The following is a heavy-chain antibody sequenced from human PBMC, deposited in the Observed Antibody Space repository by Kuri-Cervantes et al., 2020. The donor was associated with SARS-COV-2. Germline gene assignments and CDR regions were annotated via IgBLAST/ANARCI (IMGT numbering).Heavy chain of an antibody. CDR2: VIPMFGTT. D-gene: IGHD1-26*01. CDR3: ARDRGVEARWEGDYYHVMDV. V-gene: IGHV1-69*06. CDR1: GGTFSTHA. Sequence: SVKVSCKASGGTFSTHAINWVRQAPGQGLEWMGTVIPMFGTTHHAQRFQGRLTMTADTSTSIAYMTLSSLRSDDTAVHYCARDRGVEARWEGDYYHVMDVWGPGTTVTVSS. J-gene: IGHJ6*02.